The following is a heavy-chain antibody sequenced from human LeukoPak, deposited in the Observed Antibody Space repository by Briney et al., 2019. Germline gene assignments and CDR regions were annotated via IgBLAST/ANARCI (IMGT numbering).Heavy chain of an antibody. CDR3: ARTDWAAAMVQDY. Sequence: PGGSLRLSCAASGFPFSSYEMNWVRQAPGKGLEWVSYISSSGSTIYYADSVKGRFTISRDNAKNSLYLQMNSLRAEDTAVYYCARTDWAAAMVQDYWGQGTLVTVSS. V-gene: IGHV3-48*03. CDR2: ISSSGSTI. J-gene: IGHJ4*02. CDR1: GFPFSSYE. D-gene: IGHD5-18*01.